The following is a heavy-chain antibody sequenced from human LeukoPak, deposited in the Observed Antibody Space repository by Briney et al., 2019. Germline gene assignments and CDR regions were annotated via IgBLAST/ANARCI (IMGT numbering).Heavy chain of an antibody. Sequence: ASVKVSCKASGYSFISYGITWVRQAPGQGLEWMGWISAYNGNTNYAQKLQGRVTMTTDTSTTTAYMELKSLRSDDTAVYYCARDRTSTVATPSDAFAIWGQGQMVIVSS. CDR1: GYSFISYG. CDR2: ISAYNGNT. V-gene: IGHV1-18*01. J-gene: IGHJ3*02. CDR3: ARDRTSTVATPSDAFAI. D-gene: IGHD4-23*01.